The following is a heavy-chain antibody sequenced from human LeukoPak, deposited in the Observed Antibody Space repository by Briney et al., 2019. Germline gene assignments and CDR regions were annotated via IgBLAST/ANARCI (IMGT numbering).Heavy chain of an antibody. CDR3: ARGVSLDV. CDR2: IIPILGIA. J-gene: IGHJ6*02. CDR1: GGTFLSHT. D-gene: IGHD2-8*01. Sequence: GASVKVSCKTSGGTFLSHTFSWVRQATGQGLEWMGRIIPILGIANYAQKFQGRVTITADKSTSTAYMELSSLRSEDTAVYYCARGVSLDVWGQGTTVTVSS. V-gene: IGHV1-69*02.